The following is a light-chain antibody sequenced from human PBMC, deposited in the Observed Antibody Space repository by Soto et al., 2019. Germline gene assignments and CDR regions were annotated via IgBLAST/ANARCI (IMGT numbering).Light chain of an antibody. Sequence: EIVWTPSQGTLSLSPVEIAPLSFRASQSVSNTYLAWYQQKPGQAPRLLIYGASNGATGIPDRFSGSGSGTDFTLTISRLEPEDFAVYYCQQYGSSGKFGQGTKGDIK. V-gene: IGKV3-20*01. CDR2: GAS. CDR1: QSVSNTY. CDR3: QQYGSSGK. J-gene: IGKJ1*01.